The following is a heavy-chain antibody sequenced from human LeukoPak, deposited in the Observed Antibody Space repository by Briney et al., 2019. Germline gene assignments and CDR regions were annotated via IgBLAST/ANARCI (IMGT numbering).Heavy chain of an antibody. Sequence: GGSLRLSCAASGFSFRGYWRSWARQAPGKGLEWVASLNQDADREYYVDSVKGRFTISRDNAKNSLYLQMDSLRVEDTAVYYCARATTASARDHWGQGTLVTVSS. CDR2: LNQDADRE. J-gene: IGHJ4*02. V-gene: IGHV3-7*01. CDR3: ARATTASARDH. CDR1: GFSFRGYW. D-gene: IGHD1-14*01.